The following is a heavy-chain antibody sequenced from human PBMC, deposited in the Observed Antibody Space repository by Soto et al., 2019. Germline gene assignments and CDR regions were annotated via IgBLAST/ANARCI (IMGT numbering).Heavy chain of an antibody. CDR3: GGSNSWYYFDS. V-gene: IGHV4-39*01. J-gene: IGHJ4*02. Sequence: PSETLSLTCTVSAGSISSGSFYWGWIRQPPGKGLEWIGTIYYSGSSYYNPSLKSRVTISVDTSRDQFSLKLSSVTAADTAMYYCGGSNSWYYFDSWGQGTLVTVSS. CDR1: AGSISSGSFY. D-gene: IGHD6-13*01. CDR2: IYYSGSS.